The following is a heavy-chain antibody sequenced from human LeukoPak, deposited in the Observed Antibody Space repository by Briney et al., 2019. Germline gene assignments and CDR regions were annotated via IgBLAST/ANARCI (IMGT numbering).Heavy chain of an antibody. CDR1: GYSFTSYW. J-gene: IGHJ6*02. V-gene: IGHV5-51*01. CDR2: IYPGDSDT. D-gene: IGHD2-2*01. CDR3: ARLESSSTSHVPYYYYGMDV. Sequence: GESLKNSCKGSGYSFTSYWIGWVRQMPGKGLEWMGIIYPGDSDTRYSPSFQGQVTISADKSISTAYLQWSSLKASDTAMYYCARLESSSTSHVPYYYYGMDVWGQGTTVTVSS.